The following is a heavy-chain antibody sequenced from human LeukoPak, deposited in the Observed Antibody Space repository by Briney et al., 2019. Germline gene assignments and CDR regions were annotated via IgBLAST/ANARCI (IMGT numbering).Heavy chain of an antibody. CDR1: GGSISSYY. V-gene: IGHV4-59*08. D-gene: IGHD6-19*01. Sequence: SETLSVNRTGSGGSISSYYWSWIRQPPRKELEWIGYIYYSGSTNYNPSLKSRVTISVDTSKNQFSLKLSSVTAADTAVYYCARPRYSGWHWFDPWGQGTLVTVSS. CDR2: IYYSGST. J-gene: IGHJ5*02. CDR3: ARPRYSGWHWFDP.